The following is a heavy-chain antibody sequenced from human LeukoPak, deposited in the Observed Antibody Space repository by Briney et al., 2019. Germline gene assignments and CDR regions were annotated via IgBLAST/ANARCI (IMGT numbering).Heavy chain of an antibody. CDR2: IYYSGST. V-gene: IGHV4-30-4*01. J-gene: IGHJ5*02. CDR3: ARVVPAASNWFDP. D-gene: IGHD2-2*01. CDR1: VGSISSGDYY. Sequence: SETLSLTCTVSVGSISSGDYYWSWIRQPPGKGLEWIGYIYYSGSTYYNPSLKSRVTISVDTSKNQFSLKLSSVTAADTAVYYCARVVPAASNWFDPWGQGTLVTVSS.